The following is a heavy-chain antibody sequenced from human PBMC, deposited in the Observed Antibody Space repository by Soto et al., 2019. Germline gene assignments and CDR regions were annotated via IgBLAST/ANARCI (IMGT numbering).Heavy chain of an antibody. D-gene: IGHD2-15*01. V-gene: IGHV3-23*01. CDR2: ISGSGGST. Sequence: GGSLRLSCAASGFTFSSYAMSWVRQAPGKGLEWVSAISGSGGSTYYADSVKGRFTISRDNSKNTLYLQMNSLRAEDTAVYYCAKVPEPWYCSGGSCYNYYYYMDVWGKGTTVTVSS. CDR3: AKVPEPWYCSGGSCYNYYYYMDV. CDR1: GFTFSSYA. J-gene: IGHJ6*03.